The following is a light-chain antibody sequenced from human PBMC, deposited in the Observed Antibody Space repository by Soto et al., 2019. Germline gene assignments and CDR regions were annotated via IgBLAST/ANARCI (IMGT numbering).Light chain of an antibody. CDR1: QSLSINY. CDR3: QKYGSSPIT. CDR2: DAS. Sequence: EIVLTQSPATLSLSPGDRATLSCGASQSLSINYLAWYQQKPGLAPRLLISDASSRATGIPDRLSGSGSGTDLHLTISRLEPEDFAVYSCQKYGSSPITFGQGTRLEIK. V-gene: IGKV3D-20*01. J-gene: IGKJ5*01.